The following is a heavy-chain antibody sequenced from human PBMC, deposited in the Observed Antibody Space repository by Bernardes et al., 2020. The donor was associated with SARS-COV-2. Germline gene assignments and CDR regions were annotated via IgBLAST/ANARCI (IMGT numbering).Heavy chain of an antibody. D-gene: IGHD2-2*01. V-gene: IGHV1-18*01. CDR2: VNANNGDT. CDR3: ARERSNNEY. Sequence: ASVKVSFKSSVYTFPCYYIPWVRQPPGQGLEWMGLVNANNGDTKYLKNVQERVTMTTDTSTSTAYMELRSLRLDDTAVYYCARERSNNEYWGQGTLVTVSS. CDR1: VYTFPCYY. J-gene: IGHJ4*02.